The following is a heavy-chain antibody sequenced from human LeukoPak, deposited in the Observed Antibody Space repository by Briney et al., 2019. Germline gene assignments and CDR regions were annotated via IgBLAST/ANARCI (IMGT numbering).Heavy chain of an antibody. CDR2: INPNSGGT. J-gene: IGHJ3*02. D-gene: IGHD1-26*01. V-gene: IGHV1-2*02. CDR1: GYTFTGYY. Sequence: ASVKVSCKASGYTFTGYYMHWVRQAPGQGLEWMGWINPNSGGTNYAQKFQGRVTMTRDTSISTAYMELSRLRSDDTAVYYCARVGELLRTGAFDSWGQGTMVTVSS. CDR3: ARVGELLRTGAFDS.